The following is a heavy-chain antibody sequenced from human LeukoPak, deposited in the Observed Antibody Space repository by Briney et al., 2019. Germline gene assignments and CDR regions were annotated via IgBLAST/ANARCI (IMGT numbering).Heavy chain of an antibody. J-gene: IGHJ4*02. D-gene: IGHD3-22*01. CDR1: AFTFSSYA. CDR2: ISGSGRDT. CDR3: AKRERYYYDSSGYFDY. Sequence: GGSLRLSCKASAFTFSSYAMSWVRQAPGKGLEWASAISGSGRDTYYADSVKGRFTISRDNSKNTLYLQMNSLRAEDTAVYYCAKRERYYYDSSGYFDYWGQGTLVTASS. V-gene: IGHV3-23*01.